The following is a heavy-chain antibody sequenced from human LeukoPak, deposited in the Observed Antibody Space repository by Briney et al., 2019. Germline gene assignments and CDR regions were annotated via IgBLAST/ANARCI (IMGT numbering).Heavy chain of an antibody. CDR3: ARDGVVVVAATLDYFDY. V-gene: IGHV3-7*01. CDR1: GFTFSSYW. D-gene: IGHD2-15*01. J-gene: IGHJ4*02. Sequence: PGGSLRLSCAASGFTFSSYWMSWVRQAPGKGLEWVANIKQDGSEKYYVDSVKGRFTISRDNAKNSLYLQMNSLRAEDTAVYYCARDGVVVVAATLDYFDYWGQGTLVTVSS. CDR2: IKQDGSEK.